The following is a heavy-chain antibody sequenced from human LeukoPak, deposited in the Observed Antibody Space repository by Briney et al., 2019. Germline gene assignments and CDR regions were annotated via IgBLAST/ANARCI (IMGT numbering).Heavy chain of an antibody. D-gene: IGHD2-21*02. CDR2: IKQDGSEK. J-gene: IGHJ4*02. Sequence: GGSLRLSCAASGFTFSSYWMSWVRQAPGKGLEWVANIKQDGSEKYYVDSVKGRFTISRDNAKNSLYLQMNSLRAEDTALYYCAKDMKALCGGDCSPDYWGQGTLVTVSS. V-gene: IGHV3-7*03. CDR3: AKDMKALCGGDCSPDY. CDR1: GFTFSSYW.